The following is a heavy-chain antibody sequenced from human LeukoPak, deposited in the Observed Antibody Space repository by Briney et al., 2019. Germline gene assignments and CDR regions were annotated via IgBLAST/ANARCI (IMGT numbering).Heavy chain of an antibody. CDR2: INSDGGTT. Sequence: GGSLRLSCGASGFTFGTYWMHWVRQAPGKGLVWVSGINSDGGTTTYADSVKGRFTTSRDNAKTSLYLQMNSLRAEDTAVYYCAELGITMIGGVWGKGTTVTISS. V-gene: IGHV3-74*01. D-gene: IGHD3-10*02. CDR3: AELGITMIGGV. CDR1: GFTFGTYW. J-gene: IGHJ6*04.